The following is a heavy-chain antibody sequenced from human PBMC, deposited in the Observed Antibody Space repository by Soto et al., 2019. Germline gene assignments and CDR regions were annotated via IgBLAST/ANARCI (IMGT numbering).Heavy chain of an antibody. Sequence: ASVKVSCKASGYTFTSYGISWVRQAPGQGLEWMGWISAYNGNTNYAQKLQGRVTMTTDTSTSTAYMGLRSLRSDDTAVYYCAREWTGDGYYYDYGMDVWGQGTTVTVSS. D-gene: IGHD7-27*01. V-gene: IGHV1-18*01. J-gene: IGHJ6*02. CDR2: ISAYNGNT. CDR1: GYTFTSYG. CDR3: AREWTGDGYYYDYGMDV.